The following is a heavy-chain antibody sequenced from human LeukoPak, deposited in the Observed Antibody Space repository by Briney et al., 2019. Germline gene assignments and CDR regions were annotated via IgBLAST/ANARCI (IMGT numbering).Heavy chain of an antibody. CDR2: ISGYNGNT. CDR1: GYIFTNFG. J-gene: IGHJ5*02. V-gene: IGHV1-18*01. CDR3: AEVPAALSNWFDP. Sequence: GASVKVSCKASGYIFTNFGISWVRQARGQGLEWMGWISGYNGNTKYVQKFQGRVTISADESTSTAYMELSSLRSEDTAVYYCAEVPAALSNWFDPWGQGTLVTVSS. D-gene: IGHD2-2*01.